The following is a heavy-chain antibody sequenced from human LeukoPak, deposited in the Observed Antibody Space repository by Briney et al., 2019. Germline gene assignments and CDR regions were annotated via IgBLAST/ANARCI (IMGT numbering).Heavy chain of an antibody. CDR2: IYYSGST. D-gene: IGHD4-17*01. CDR3: ARDYGDYQFDH. CDR1: GGSISSSSYY. J-gene: IGHJ4*02. V-gene: IGHV4-39*02. Sequence: PSETLSLTCTVSGGSISSSSYYWGWIRQPPGKGLEWIGNIYYSGSTYYKPSLKSRATISVDTPKNQFSLKLSSVSAADTAVYYCARDYGDYQFDHWGQGTLVTVSS.